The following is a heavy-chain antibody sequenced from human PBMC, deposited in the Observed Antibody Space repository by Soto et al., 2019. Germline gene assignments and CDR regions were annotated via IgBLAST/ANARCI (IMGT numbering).Heavy chain of an antibody. CDR3: ACRFVTIFGVVDYYYGMDV. Sequence: GASMQVSCKASGGTFSNHSNRRVRQGPGQGVGWMGRIIPILGTANYAQKFQGRVTITADKSTSTAYMELSSLRSEDTAGYYCACRFVTIFGVVDYYYGMDVWGQGTTVTVSS. D-gene: IGHD3-3*01. CDR2: IIPILGTA. J-gene: IGHJ6*02. V-gene: IGHV1-69*08. CDR1: GGTFSNHS.